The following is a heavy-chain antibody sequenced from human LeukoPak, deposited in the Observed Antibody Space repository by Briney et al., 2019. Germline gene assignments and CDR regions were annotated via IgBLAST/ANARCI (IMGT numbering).Heavy chain of an antibody. D-gene: IGHD1-26*01. CDR1: GFTFSSYA. J-gene: IGHJ4*02. Sequence: GGSLRLSCAASGFTFSSYAMSWVRQAPGKGLQWVSAISDSGGSTYYADSVKGRFTISRDNSKNTLYLQMNSLRAEDTAVYYCAKGLSWSYEEGYWGQGTLVTVSS. V-gene: IGHV3-23*01. CDR2: ISDSGGST. CDR3: AKGLSWSYEEGY.